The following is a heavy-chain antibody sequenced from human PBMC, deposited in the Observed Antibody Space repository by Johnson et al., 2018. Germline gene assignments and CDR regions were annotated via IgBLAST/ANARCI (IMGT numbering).Heavy chain of an antibody. CDR3: AKGYGDQYYYYYGMDV. CDR1: GFTFSSYA. V-gene: IGHV3-23*04. Sequence: EVQLVESGGGLVQXGGSLRLSCAASGFTFSSYAMSWVRQAPGKGLEWVSAISGSGGSTYYADYVKGRFTISRDNSKNTLYLQMKSRRAEDTAVYYCAKGYGDQYYYYYGMDVWGQGTTVTVSS. CDR2: ISGSGGST. J-gene: IGHJ6*02. D-gene: IGHD4-17*01.